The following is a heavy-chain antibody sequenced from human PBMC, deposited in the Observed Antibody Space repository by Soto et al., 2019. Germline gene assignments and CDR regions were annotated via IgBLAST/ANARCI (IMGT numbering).Heavy chain of an antibody. V-gene: IGHV3-11*05. Sequence: QVQLVESGGGLVKPGGSLRLSCAASGFTFSDYYMSWIRQAPGKGLEWVSYISSSSSYTNYADSVKGRFTISRDNAKNSLYLQMNSLRAEDTALYYCARSHVPFYGVSGLDYWGQGTLVTVSS. CDR3: ARSHVPFYGVSGLDY. CDR2: ISSSSSYT. J-gene: IGHJ4*02. D-gene: IGHD2-21*01. CDR1: GFTFSDYY.